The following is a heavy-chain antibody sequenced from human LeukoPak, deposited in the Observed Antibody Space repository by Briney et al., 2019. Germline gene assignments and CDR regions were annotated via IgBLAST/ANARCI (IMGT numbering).Heavy chain of an antibody. J-gene: IGHJ3*02. V-gene: IGHV3-21*01. Sequence: GESLKISCAASGFTFSSYSMNWVRQAPGKGLEWVSSISSSSSYIYYADSVKGRFTISRDNAKNSLYLQMNSLRAKDTAVYYCARVVVIAPYDAFDIWGQGTMVTVSS. CDR1: GFTFSSYS. CDR3: ARVVVIAPYDAFDI. D-gene: IGHD2-21*01. CDR2: ISSSSSYI.